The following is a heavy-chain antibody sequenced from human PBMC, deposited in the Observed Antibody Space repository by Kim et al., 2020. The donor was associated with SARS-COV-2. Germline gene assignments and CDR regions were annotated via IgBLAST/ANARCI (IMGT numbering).Heavy chain of an antibody. CDR3: ARVGYGDPTFDY. V-gene: IGHV1-69*13. CDR1: GGTFSSYA. CDR2: IIPIFGTA. J-gene: IGHJ4*02. Sequence: SVKVSCKASGGTFSSYAISWVRQAPGQGLEWMGGIIPIFGTANYAQKFQGRVTITADESTSTAYMELGSLRSEDTAVYYCARVGYGDPTFDYWGQGTLVTVSS. D-gene: IGHD4-17*01.